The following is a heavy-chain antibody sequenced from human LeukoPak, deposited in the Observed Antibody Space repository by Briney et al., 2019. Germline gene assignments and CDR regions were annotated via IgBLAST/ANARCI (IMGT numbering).Heavy chain of an antibody. J-gene: IGHJ4*02. CDR1: GFTFSSYG. Sequence: QPGRPLRLSCAASGFTFSSYGMHWVRQAPGQGLEWVAVVSSDESGKHYAESVKGRFTISRDNSKDRLYLQMNSLRAEDTATYYCGRDYYGSGSTDYWGQGTLVTVSS. V-gene: IGHV3-30*13. CDR2: VSSDESGK. CDR3: GRDYYGSGSTDY. D-gene: IGHD3-10*01.